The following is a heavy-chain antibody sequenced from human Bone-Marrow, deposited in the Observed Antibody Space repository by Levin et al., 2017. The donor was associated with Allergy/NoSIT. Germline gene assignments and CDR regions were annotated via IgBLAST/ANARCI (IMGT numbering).Heavy chain of an antibody. J-gene: IGHJ4*02. CDR1: GYSFIGYW. CDR3: ARQGSCINGVCYKDY. CDR2: IYPSDSDT. D-gene: IGHD2-8*01. V-gene: IGHV5-51*01. Sequence: RGESLKISCQASGYSFIGYWLAWVRQVPGKGPELMGTIYPSDSDTVYSPAFQGQVTFSADKYTNTAYLQWSSLRASDTAMYYCARQGSCINGVCYKDYWGQGTLVTVSS.